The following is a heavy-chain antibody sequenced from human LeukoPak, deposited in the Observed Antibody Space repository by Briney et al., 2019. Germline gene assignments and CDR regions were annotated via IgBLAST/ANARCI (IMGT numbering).Heavy chain of an antibody. D-gene: IGHD4-17*01. Sequence: GGSLRLSRAASGFTFSSYGMHWVRQAPGKGLEWVAVISYDGSNKYYADSVKGRFTISRDNSKNTLYLQMNSLRAEDTAVYYCAKLAYGDDFDYWGQGTLVTVSS. J-gene: IGHJ4*02. CDR3: AKLAYGDDFDY. CDR2: ISYDGSNK. CDR1: GFTFSSYG. V-gene: IGHV3-30*18.